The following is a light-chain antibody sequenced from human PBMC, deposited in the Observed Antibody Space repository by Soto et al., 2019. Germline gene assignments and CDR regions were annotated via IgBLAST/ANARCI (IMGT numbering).Light chain of an antibody. J-gene: IGKJ1*01. CDR2: GAS. Sequence: EIVMTQSPATLSVSPGERATLSCRASQSVGSNLAWYQQKPGQAPRLLIYGASTRATGIPARFSGSGSGTEFTLTISSLQSEDFAVYYCQQYDNWPPWTFGHGTKVEIK. CDR1: QSVGSN. CDR3: QQYDNWPPWT. V-gene: IGKV3-15*01.